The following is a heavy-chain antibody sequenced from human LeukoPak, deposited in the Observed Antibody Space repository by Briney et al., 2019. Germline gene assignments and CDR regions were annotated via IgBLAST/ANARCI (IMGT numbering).Heavy chain of an antibody. CDR3: ARERRGWGVYNWFDP. CDR2: IYTSGST. Sequence: SETLSLTCTVSGGSISSGSYYWSWIRQPAGKGLEWIGRIYTSGSTNYNPSLKSRVTMSVDTSKNQFSLKLSSVTAADTAVYYCARERRGWGVYNWFDPWGQGTLVTVSS. V-gene: IGHV4-61*02. J-gene: IGHJ5*02. D-gene: IGHD3-10*01. CDR1: GGSISSGSYY.